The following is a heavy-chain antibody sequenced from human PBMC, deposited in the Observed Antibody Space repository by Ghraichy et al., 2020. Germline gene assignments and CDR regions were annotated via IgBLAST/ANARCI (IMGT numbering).Heavy chain of an antibody. CDR1: GFTFSSYA. J-gene: IGHJ4*02. CDR2: ISGSGGST. V-gene: IGHV3-23*01. D-gene: IGHD3-22*01. CDR3: AKRKGGYYDSRVFDY. Sequence: GGSLRLSCAASGFTFSSYAMSWVRQAPGKGLEWVSAISGSGGSTYYADSVKGRFTISRDNSKNTLYLQMNSLRAEDTAVYYCAKRKGGYYDSRVFDYWGQGTLVTVSS.